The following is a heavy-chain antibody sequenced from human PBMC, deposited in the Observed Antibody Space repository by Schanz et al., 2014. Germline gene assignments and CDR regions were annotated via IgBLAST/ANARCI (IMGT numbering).Heavy chain of an antibody. D-gene: IGHD5-12*01. CDR1: GFTFRDYY. CDR2: ISSGSSYA. Sequence: QVQLLQFGGGVVQPGRSLRLSCAAYGFTFRDYYMSWIRQAPGKGLEWVSDISSGSSYANYADSVKGRFTVSRDNARNSLYLHMNTLGAEDTAVYYCASPSGYSDYGTYFDFWGQGTLVTVSS. V-gene: IGHV3-11*06. J-gene: IGHJ4*02. CDR3: ASPSGYSDYGTYFDF.